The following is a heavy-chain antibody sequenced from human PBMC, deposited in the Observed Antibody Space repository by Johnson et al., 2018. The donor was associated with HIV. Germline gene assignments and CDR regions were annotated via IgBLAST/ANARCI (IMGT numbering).Heavy chain of an antibody. Sequence: VQLVESGGGLVQPGGSLRLSCAASGFTFSSYDMHWVRQGTGKGLEWVSAIGTAGDTYYPGSVKGRFTISRENAKNSLYLQMNSLRAGDTAIYYCAKGYYDSSDYYYVGKAFDIWGQGTMVTVSS. J-gene: IGHJ3*02. CDR1: GFTFSSYD. CDR2: IGTAGDT. CDR3: AKGYYDSSDYYYVGKAFDI. D-gene: IGHD3-22*01. V-gene: IGHV3-13*01.